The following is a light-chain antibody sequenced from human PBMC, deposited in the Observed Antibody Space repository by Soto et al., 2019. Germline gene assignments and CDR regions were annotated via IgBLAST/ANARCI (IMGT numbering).Light chain of an antibody. Sequence: IRMTQSPSSFSASTGDRVSITCRATQDIGTYLAWYQQIPGKAPKLLIYDASTLQTGVPSRFSGSGSGTDFTLTISYLQSEDFGTYYCQQFYNYPRTFGQGTKV. J-gene: IGKJ1*01. CDR3: QQFYNYPRT. CDR1: QDIGTY. CDR2: DAS. V-gene: IGKV1-8*01.